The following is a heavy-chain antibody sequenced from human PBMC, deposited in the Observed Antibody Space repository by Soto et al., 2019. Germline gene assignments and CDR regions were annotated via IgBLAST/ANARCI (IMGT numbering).Heavy chain of an antibody. J-gene: IGHJ6*01. Sequence: QVQLVESGGGLVKPGGSLRLSCAASGFTFSDYYMSWIRQAPGKGLEWVSYISSSGSTIYYADSVKGRFTISRDNAKNTQHLQMNPRRAEDTTVHYCARDPSIAARSYYYGMDVW. CDR2: ISSSGSTI. CDR1: GFTFSDYY. D-gene: IGHD6-6*01. V-gene: IGHV3-11*01. CDR3: ARDPSIAARSYYYGMDV.